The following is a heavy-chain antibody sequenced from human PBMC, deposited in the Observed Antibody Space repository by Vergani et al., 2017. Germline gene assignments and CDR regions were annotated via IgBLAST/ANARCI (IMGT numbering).Heavy chain of an antibody. V-gene: IGHV4-34*01. CDR2: INHSGST. D-gene: IGHD6-13*01. CDR3: ARTSAGIAAAGDAFDI. CDR1: GGSFSGYY. J-gene: IGHJ3*02. Sequence: QVQLQQWGAGLLKPSETLSLPCAVYGGSFSGYYWSWIRKPPGKGLEWIGEINHSGSTNYNPSLKSRVTMSVDTSKNQFSLKLSSVTAVDTAVYYCARTSAGIAAAGDAFDIWGQGTMVTVSS.